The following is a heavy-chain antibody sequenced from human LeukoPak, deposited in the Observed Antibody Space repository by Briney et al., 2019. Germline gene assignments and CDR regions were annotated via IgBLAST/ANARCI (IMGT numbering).Heavy chain of an antibody. Sequence: GGSLRLSCAASGFTFSGSGMHWVRQAPGKGLEWVTFIRYDGSNKYYTDSVKGRFTISRDNSKNTLYLQMDSLRAEHTAVYYCARDYDFWSGYYSPTRGYFGYWGQGTLVTVSS. D-gene: IGHD3-3*01. CDR2: IRYDGSNK. J-gene: IGHJ4*02. CDR1: GFTFSGSG. CDR3: ARDYDFWSGYYSPTRGYFGY. V-gene: IGHV3-30*02.